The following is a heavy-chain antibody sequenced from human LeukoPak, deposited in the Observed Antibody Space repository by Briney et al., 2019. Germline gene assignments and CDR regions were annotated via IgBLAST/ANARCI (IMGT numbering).Heavy chain of an antibody. J-gene: IGHJ4*02. CDR3: AREDLYDDSSVPFDY. V-gene: IGHV1-2*02. D-gene: IGHD3-22*01. Sequence: ASVKVSCKSSGYTFTGYYIHWVRQAPGQGLEWMGWVNPNSGGTNYAQKFQGRVTMARDTSTSTAYMELSRLKSDDTAVYYCAREDLYDDSSVPFDYWGQGSLVTVSS. CDR1: GYTFTGYY. CDR2: VNPNSGGT.